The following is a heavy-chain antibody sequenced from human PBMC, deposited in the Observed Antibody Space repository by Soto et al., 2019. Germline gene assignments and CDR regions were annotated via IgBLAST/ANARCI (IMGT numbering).Heavy chain of an antibody. CDR2: IYYSGST. Sequence: SETLSLTCTVSGGSISSGGYYWSWIRQHPGKGLEWIGYIYYSGSTYYNPSLKSRVTISVDTSKNQFSLKLSSVTAADTAVYYCARRGGRYQLLPESYYYYYYMDVWGKGTTVTVSS. CDR1: GGSISSGGYY. V-gene: IGHV4-31*03. D-gene: IGHD2-2*01. J-gene: IGHJ6*03. CDR3: ARRGGRYQLLPESYYYYYYMDV.